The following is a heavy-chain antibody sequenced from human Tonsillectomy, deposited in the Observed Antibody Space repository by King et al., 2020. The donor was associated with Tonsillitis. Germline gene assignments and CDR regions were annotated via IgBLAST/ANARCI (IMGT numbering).Heavy chain of an antibody. Sequence: VQLVESGGGLVQPGGSLRLSCAASGFTFSSYAMSWVRQAPGKGLEWVSSITATDVYTYYADSVRGRFTISRDNSKNTLYLQMNSLRAEDTAVYYCAKGSRSYWRNYYLDVWGKGTTVSVSS. CDR2: ITATDVYT. J-gene: IGHJ6*03. CDR1: GFTFSSYA. D-gene: IGHD2-15*01. V-gene: IGHV3-23*04. CDR3: AKGSRSYWRNYYLDV.